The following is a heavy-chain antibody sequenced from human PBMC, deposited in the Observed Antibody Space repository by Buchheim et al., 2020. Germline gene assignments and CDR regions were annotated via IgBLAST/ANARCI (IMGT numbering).Heavy chain of an antibody. Sequence: QVQLVESGGGVVQPGRSLRLSCAASGFTFSSYGMHWVRQAPGKGLEWVAVISYDGSNKYYADSVKGRFTISRDNSKNTLYLQMNSLRAEDTAVYYCAKDEGPVGAFDIWGQGT. CDR2: ISYDGSNK. CDR3: AKDEGPVGAFDI. D-gene: IGHD3-10*01. CDR1: GFTFSSYG. V-gene: IGHV3-30*18. J-gene: IGHJ3*02.